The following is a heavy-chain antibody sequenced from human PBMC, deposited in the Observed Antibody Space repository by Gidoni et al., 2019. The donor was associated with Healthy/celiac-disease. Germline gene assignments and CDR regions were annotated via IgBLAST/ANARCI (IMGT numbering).Heavy chain of an antibody. J-gene: IGHJ3*02. V-gene: IGHV4-34*01. D-gene: IGHD3-10*01. CDR1: FSGYY. CDR2: INNSGST. CDR3: ATYYYGSGKGLAAFDI. Sequence: FSGYYWSWIRQPPGKGLEWIGEINNSGSTNYNPSLKSRVTISVDTSKNQFSLKLSSVTAADTAVYYCATYYYGSGKGLAAFDIWGQGTMVTVSS.